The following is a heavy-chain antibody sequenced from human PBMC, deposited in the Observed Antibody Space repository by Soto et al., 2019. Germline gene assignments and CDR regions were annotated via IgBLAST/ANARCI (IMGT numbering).Heavy chain of an antibody. CDR1: GYTFTSYG. D-gene: IGHD3-16*02. V-gene: IGHV1-18*04. CDR3: ARDLAPMITFGGVIIDY. CDR2: ISAYNGNT. Sequence: GASVKVSCKASGYTFTSYGISWVRQAPGQGLEWMGWISAYNGNTNYAQKLQGRVTMTTDTSTSTAYMELRSLRSDDTAVYYRARDLAPMITFGGVIIDYWGQGTLVTVSS. J-gene: IGHJ4*02.